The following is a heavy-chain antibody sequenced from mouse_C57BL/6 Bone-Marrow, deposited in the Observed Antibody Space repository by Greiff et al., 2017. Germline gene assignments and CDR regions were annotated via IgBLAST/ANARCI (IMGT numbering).Heavy chain of an antibody. CDR1: GYTFTSYW. J-gene: IGHJ2*01. Sequence: VKLQQSGAELVKPGASVKMSCKASGYTFTSYWITWVKQRPGPGLEWIGDIYPTSGRTNYNEKFKSKAILTVDTSSNTAYMQLSSLTSEDSAVFYCARSGPLGRSFDYWGQGTTLTVSS. CDR2: IYPTSGRT. V-gene: IGHV1-55*01. CDR3: ARSGPLGRSFDY. D-gene: IGHD4-1*01.